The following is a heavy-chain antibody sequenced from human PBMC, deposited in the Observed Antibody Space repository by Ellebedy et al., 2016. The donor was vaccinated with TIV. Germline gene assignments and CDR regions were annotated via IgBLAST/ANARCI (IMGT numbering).Heavy chain of an antibody. Sequence: AASVKVSCKASAYTFTNYGISWVRQAPGQGPEWMGGIIPSLGRTHYAQRFQGRVTIIADRVTKTAYMELSGLRSEDTAVYYCARGELCSRTTCSRRKYYYYNMDVWGTGTTVTVSS. J-gene: IGHJ6*04. CDR2: IIPSLGRT. CDR3: ARGELCSRTTCSRRKYYYYNMDV. V-gene: IGHV1-69*10. D-gene: IGHD2-2*01. CDR1: AYTFTNYG.